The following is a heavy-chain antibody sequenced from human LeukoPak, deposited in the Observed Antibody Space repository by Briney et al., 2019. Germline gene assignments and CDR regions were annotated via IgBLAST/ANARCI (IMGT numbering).Heavy chain of an antibody. CDR3: ARDGVYNTNRFDF. D-gene: IGHD1-14*01. CDR1: GYTFTSYG. J-gene: IGHJ5*01. V-gene: IGHV1-18*01. Sequence: ASVKVSCKASGYTFTSYGISWVRQAPGQGLEWMGWISGNSGNTNYAQKLQVRVTMTTDTSTSTAYMELRSLGSDDTAVYYCARDGVYNTNRFDFWGQGTLVSVSS. CDR2: ISGNSGNT.